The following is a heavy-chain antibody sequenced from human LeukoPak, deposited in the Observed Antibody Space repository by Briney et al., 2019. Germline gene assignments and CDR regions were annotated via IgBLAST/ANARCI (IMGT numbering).Heavy chain of an antibody. Sequence: ASVKVSCKVSGYTLTELSMHWVRQAPGKGLEWMGGFDPEDGETIYAQKFQGRVTVTEDTSTDTAYMELSSLRSEDTAVYYCATTYSSGYYYFDYWGQGTLVTVSS. V-gene: IGHV1-24*01. D-gene: IGHD3-22*01. J-gene: IGHJ4*02. CDR2: FDPEDGET. CDR3: ATTYSSGYYYFDY. CDR1: GYTLTELS.